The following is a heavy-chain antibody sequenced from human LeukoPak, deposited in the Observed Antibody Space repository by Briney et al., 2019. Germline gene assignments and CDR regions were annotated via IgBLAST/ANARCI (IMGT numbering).Heavy chain of an antibody. Sequence: GGSLRLSCAASGFTFSNYWMNWVRQAPGKGLEWVARINQDGSEKYYVESVKGRFTISRDNAKKSVYLQMDSLRAEDTAVYYCAREGYCSGGICSYDNWGQGTLVTVSS. J-gene: IGHJ4*02. D-gene: IGHD2-15*01. CDR1: GFTFSNYW. CDR3: AREGYCSGGICSYDN. V-gene: IGHV3-7*01. CDR2: INQDGSEK.